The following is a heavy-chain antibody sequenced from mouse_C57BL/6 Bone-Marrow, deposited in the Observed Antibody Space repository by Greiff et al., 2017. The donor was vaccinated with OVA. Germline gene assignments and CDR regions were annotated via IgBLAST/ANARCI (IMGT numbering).Heavy chain of an antibody. CDR3: ARRRAWFAY. Sequence: VQLQQSGAELARPGASVKLSCKASGYTFTSYGISWVKQRTGQGLEWIGEIYPRSGNTYYNEKFKGEATLTADKSSSTAYMELRSLTSEDSAVYFCARRRAWFAYWGQGTLVTVSA. J-gene: IGHJ3*01. CDR2: IYPRSGNT. V-gene: IGHV1-81*01. CDR1: GYTFTSYG.